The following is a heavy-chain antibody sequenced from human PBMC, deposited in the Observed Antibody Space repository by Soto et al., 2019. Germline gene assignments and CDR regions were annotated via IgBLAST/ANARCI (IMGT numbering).Heavy chain of an antibody. V-gene: IGHV4-34*01. Sequence: SETLSLTCAVYGGSFSGYYWSWIRQPPGKGLEWIGEINHSGSTNYNPSLKSRVTISVDTSKNQFSLKLSSVTAADTAVYYCARGQRKGSSSSVVIYYYMDVWGKGTKVTVSS. CDR1: GGSFSGYY. J-gene: IGHJ6*03. CDR3: ARGQRKGSSSSVVIYYYMDV. CDR2: INHSGST. D-gene: IGHD6-6*01.